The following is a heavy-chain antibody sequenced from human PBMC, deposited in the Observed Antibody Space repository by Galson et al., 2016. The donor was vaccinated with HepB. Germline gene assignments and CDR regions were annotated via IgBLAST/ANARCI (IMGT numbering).Heavy chain of an antibody. Sequence: SVKVSCKASGYTFTNYCISWVRLAPGQGVEWMGWISGDNVDTKYAQKFQGRVTMTTDTSTSTAYMELRSLRSDDTAVYYCARAYFYYYYMDVWGKGTTVTVSS. V-gene: IGHV1-18*04. J-gene: IGHJ6*03. CDR3: ARAYFYYYYMDV. CDR2: ISGDNVDT. CDR1: GYTFTNYC.